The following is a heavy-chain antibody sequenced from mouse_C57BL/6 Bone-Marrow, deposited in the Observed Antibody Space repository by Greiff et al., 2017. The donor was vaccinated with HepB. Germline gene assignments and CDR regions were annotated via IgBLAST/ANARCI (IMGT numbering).Heavy chain of an antibody. V-gene: IGHV1-59*01. CDR3: AREGSLYYFDY. CDR1: GYTFTSYW. J-gene: IGHJ2*01. Sequence: QVQLQQPGAELVRPGTSVKLSRKASGYTFTSYWMHWVKQRPGQGLEWIGVIDPSDSYTNYNQKFKGKATLTVDTSSSTAYMQLSSLTSEDSAVYYCAREGSLYYFDYWGQGTTLTVSS. CDR2: IDPSDSYT. D-gene: IGHD1-1*01.